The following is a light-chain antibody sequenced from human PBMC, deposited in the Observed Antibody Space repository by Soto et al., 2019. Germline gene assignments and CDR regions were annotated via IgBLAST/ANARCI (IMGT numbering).Light chain of an antibody. CDR1: QSVSNF. Sequence: EIVLTQSPATLSLSPGKRATLSCTASQSVSNFLAWYQQKPGQAPRLLIYDTSNRATGIPARFSGSGSGTDFTLTINNLEPEDFALXXXQQRXXXXXTXXXGTRLEIK. CDR2: DTS. V-gene: IGKV3-11*01. J-gene: IGKJ5*01. CDR3: QQRXXXXXT.